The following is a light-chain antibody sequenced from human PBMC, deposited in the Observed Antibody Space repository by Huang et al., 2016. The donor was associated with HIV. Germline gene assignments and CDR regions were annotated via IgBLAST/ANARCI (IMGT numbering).Light chain of an antibody. CDR3: QQSYSTWT. CDR2: ATS. V-gene: IGKV1-39*01. Sequence: DIQMSQSPSSLSASVGDSVTITCRASQHISRYLNWYQQKQGKAPKVLIYATSTLQSGGPSRFSGGGSGTDFTLSISSLQPEDFATYYCQQSYSTWTFGQGTKVEV. J-gene: IGKJ1*01. CDR1: QHISRY.